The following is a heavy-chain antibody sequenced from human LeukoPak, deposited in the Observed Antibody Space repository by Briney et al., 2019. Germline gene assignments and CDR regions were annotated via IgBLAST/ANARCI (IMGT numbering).Heavy chain of an antibody. CDR3: AKDRYSSSWFQFDY. Sequence: GGSLRLSCAASGFTFSSYSMNWVRQAPRKGLEWVSSISSSSSYIYYADSVKGRFTISRDNSKNTLYLQMNSLRAEDTALYFCAKDRYSSSWFQFDYWGQGILVTVSS. CDR2: ISSSSSYI. J-gene: IGHJ4*02. D-gene: IGHD6-13*01. CDR1: GFTFSSYS. V-gene: IGHV3-21*04.